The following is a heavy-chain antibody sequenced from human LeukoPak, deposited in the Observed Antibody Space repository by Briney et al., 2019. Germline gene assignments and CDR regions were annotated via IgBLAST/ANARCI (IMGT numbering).Heavy chain of an antibody. J-gene: IGHJ5*02. V-gene: IGHV3-23*01. Sequence: GGSLRLSCAASGFTFSSYTMSWVRQAPGKGLEWVSTITTSDGNTYYADSVKGRFTVSRDNAKNSLYLQMNSLRAEDTAVYYCGRDRLVTAIWFDPWGQGTLVTVSS. CDR3: GRDRLVTAIWFDP. CDR1: GFTFSSYT. D-gene: IGHD2-21*02. CDR2: ITTSDGNT.